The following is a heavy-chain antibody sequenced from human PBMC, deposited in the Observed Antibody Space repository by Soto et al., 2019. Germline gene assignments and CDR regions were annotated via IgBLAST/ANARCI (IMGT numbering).Heavy chain of an antibody. CDR3: AREFTYYESIDSYFDY. V-gene: IGHV6-1*01. Sequence: SETLSLTCAISGDSVSGNSAAWNWIRQSPSRGLEWLGRTYYRSKWYNDYAVSVKSRITVTPDTSKKQFSLHLNSVTPEDTAVYYCAREFTYYESIDSYFDYWGPVAMPTVYS. CDR2: TYYRSKWYN. D-gene: IGHD3-16*01. J-gene: IGHJ4*02. CDR1: GDSVSGNSAA.